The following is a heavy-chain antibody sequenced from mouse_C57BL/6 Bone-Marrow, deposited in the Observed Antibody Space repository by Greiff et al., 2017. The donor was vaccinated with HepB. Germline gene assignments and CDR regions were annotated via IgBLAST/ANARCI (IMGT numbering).Heavy chain of an antibody. CDR2: IYPGNSDT. CDR1: GYTFPSYW. Sequence: EVQLQQSGTVLARPGASVKMSCKTSGYTFPSYWMHWVKQRPGQGLEWIGAIYPGNSDTSYNQKFKGKAKLTAVTSASTAYMELSSLTNEDSAVYYCTKAYYYGSSYYFDYWGQGTTLTVSS. D-gene: IGHD1-1*01. CDR3: TKAYYYGSSYYFDY. V-gene: IGHV1-5*01. J-gene: IGHJ2*01.